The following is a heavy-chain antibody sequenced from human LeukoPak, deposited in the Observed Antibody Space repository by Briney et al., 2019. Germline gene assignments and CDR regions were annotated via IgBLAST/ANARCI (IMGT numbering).Heavy chain of an antibody. Sequence: GGSLRLSRAASGFTFSSYWMSWVRQAPGKGLEWVANIKQGGSEKYYVDSVKGRFTISRDNAKNSLYLQMNSLRAEETAVYYCARESQYCSGGSCYSGAFDIWGQGTMVTVSS. CDR1: GFTFSSYW. J-gene: IGHJ3*02. CDR2: IKQGGSEK. CDR3: ARESQYCSGGSCYSGAFDI. V-gene: IGHV3-7*01. D-gene: IGHD2-15*01.